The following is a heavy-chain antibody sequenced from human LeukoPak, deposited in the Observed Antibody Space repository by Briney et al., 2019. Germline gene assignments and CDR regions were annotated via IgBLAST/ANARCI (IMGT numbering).Heavy chain of an antibody. CDR2: ISYDGSNK. CDR1: GFTFSSYG. Sequence: PGRSLRLSCAASGFTFSSYGMHWVRQAPGKGLEWVAVISYDGSNKYYADSVKGRFTISRDNSKNTLYLQMNSLRADDTAVYYCVRGPTYFDYWGQGVLVTVSS. J-gene: IGHJ4*02. V-gene: IGHV3-30*03. CDR3: VRGPTYFDY.